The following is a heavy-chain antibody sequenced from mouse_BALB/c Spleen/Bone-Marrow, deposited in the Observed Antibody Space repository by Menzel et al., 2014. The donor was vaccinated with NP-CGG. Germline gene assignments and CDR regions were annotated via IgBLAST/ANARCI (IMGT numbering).Heavy chain of an antibody. CDR1: GYGFSSSW. CDR2: IYPGDGNT. V-gene: IGHV1-82*01. Sequence: VQLQQSGPELVKPGASVKISCRASGYGFSSSWMNWVKQRPGQGLEWIGRIYPGDGNTNYNGKFKGKATLTADTSSSTAYMQISSLTTVDSAVYFCARRRTFITSVVDYFDVWGAGTTVTVSS. CDR3: ARRRTFITSVVDYFDV. J-gene: IGHJ1*01. D-gene: IGHD1-1*02.